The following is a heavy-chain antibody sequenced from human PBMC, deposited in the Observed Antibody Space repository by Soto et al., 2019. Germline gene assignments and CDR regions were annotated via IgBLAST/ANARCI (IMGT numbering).Heavy chain of an antibody. Sequence: GGSLRLSCAASGFTVSSNYMSWVRQAPGKGLEWVSVIYSGGSTYYADSVKGRFTISRDNSKNTLYLQMNSLRAEDTAVYYCAKVLFDCFYYHDRMSVWGQGSSVPVS. CDR1: GFTVSSNY. V-gene: IGHV3-66*01. CDR3: AKVLFDCFYYHDRMSV. CDR2: IYSGGST. J-gene: IGHJ6*02. D-gene: IGHD2-21*02.